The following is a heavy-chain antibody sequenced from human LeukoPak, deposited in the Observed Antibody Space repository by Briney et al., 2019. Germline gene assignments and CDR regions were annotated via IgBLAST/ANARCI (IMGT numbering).Heavy chain of an antibody. J-gene: IGHJ5*02. CDR1: GFTFRSYG. CDR3: AKDGGMLTGVPKWFDP. CDR2: ILFDGSNI. D-gene: IGHD3-16*01. V-gene: IGHV3-30*18. Sequence: PGGSLRLSCAASGFTFRSYGMHWVRQAPGKGLEWVALILFDGSNIHSADTVKGRFTISRDNFRNTLYLQMNSLRAEDTAVYYCAKDGGMLTGVPKWFDPWGQGTLVTVSS.